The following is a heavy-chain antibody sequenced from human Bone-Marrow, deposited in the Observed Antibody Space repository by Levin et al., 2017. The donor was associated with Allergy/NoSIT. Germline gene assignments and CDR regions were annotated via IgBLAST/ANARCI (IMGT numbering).Heavy chain of an antibody. D-gene: IGHD4-17*01. CDR1: GYNFIGYY. CDR3: ARAQPTEGDYFDF. Sequence: RGESLKISCKASGYNFIGYYMHWVRQAPGRGLECLGWINPNSGDTDYVDKFQGRVTMTRDTSINTAYMELSRLTSNDTAVYYCARAQPTEGDYFDFWGQGTLVTVSS. J-gene: IGHJ4*02. V-gene: IGHV1-2*02. CDR2: INPNSGDT.